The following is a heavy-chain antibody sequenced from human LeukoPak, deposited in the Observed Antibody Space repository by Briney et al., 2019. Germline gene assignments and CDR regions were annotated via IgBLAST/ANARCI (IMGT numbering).Heavy chain of an antibody. CDR2: IYYTGST. CDR1: GDSISSSSYY. Sequence: SETLSLTCTVSGDSISSSSYYWGRIRQPPGKGLEWTGTIYYTGSTYYNPSLKSRVTISVDTSKNQFSLRLSSVTAADTAVYYCASRYYWGQGTLVTVSS. D-gene: IGHD3-9*01. CDR3: ASRYY. J-gene: IGHJ4*02. V-gene: IGHV4-39*01.